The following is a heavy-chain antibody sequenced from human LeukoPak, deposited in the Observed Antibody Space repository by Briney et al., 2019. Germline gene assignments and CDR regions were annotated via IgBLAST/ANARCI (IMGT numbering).Heavy chain of an antibody. D-gene: IGHD3-22*01. J-gene: IGHJ4*02. CDR1: GGSISSGGYS. Sequence: SETLSLTCAVSGGSISSGGYSWSWIRQPPGKGLEWIGYICDSGSTYYNPSLKSRVTISVDRSKNQFSLKLSSVTAADTAVYYCARGGGYYDSSGYYHEPLFDYWGQGTLVTVSS. CDR2: ICDSGST. CDR3: ARGGGYYDSSGYYHEPLFDY. V-gene: IGHV4-30-2*01.